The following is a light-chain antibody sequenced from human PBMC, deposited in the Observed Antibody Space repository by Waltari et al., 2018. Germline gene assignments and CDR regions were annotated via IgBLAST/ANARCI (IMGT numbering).Light chain of an antibody. V-gene: IGKV1-33*01. Sequence: DIQMTQSPSSLSASAGDRVTITCQASQDITSYLNWYRQKPGKAPQLLIYDASNLETGVPSRFSGSGSWTDFTFTISSLQPEDVATYYCQQYDNLPGTFGGGTKVEIK. J-gene: IGKJ4*01. CDR3: QQYDNLPGT. CDR2: DAS. CDR1: QDITSY.